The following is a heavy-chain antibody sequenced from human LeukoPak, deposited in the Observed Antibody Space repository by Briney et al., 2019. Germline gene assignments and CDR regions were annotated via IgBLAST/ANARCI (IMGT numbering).Heavy chain of an antibody. CDR2: INSAGTTI. CDR1: GFTFSTYE. Sequence: GGFLRLSCAASGFTFSTYEMNWVRQAPGKGLEWVSYINSAGTTIYYADSVKGRFTVSRDNAKNSLHLQMNSLGAEDTAVYYCARDPPRGRVVGAFDIWGQGTMVTVSS. D-gene: IGHD3-10*01. CDR3: ARDPPRGRVVGAFDI. J-gene: IGHJ3*02. V-gene: IGHV3-48*03.